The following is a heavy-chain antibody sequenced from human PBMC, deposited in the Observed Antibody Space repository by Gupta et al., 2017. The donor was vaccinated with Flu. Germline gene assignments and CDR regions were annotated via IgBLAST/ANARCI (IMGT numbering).Heavy chain of an antibody. J-gene: IGHJ4*02. Sequence: EVHLVESGGGLVQPGGSLRLSCAASVCTFSSYCMHSVPQAPGKGLVWVSRISSDGRTTLYADSVNGRFTISRDNAKNTLYLQMNSLRVEDTAVYFCAREARGDWIEYWGQGSLVTVSS. CDR3: AREARGDWIEY. V-gene: IGHV3-74*01. CDR2: ISSDGRTT. CDR1: VCTFSSYC. D-gene: IGHD2-21*01.